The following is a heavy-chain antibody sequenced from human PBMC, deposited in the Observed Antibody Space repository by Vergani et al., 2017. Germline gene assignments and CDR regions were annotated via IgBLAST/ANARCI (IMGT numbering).Heavy chain of an antibody. V-gene: IGHV3-30-3*01. CDR1: GFTFSSYA. D-gene: IGHD3-10*01. CDR2: ISYDGSNK. J-gene: IGHJ4*02. Sequence: QVQLVESGGGVVQPGRSLRLSCAASGFTFSSYAMHWVRQAPGKGLEWVAVISYDGSNKYYADSVKGRFTISRDNSKNTLYLQMNSLRAEDTAVYYCAREGVLGSYWGQGTLVTVSS. CDR3: AREGVLGSY.